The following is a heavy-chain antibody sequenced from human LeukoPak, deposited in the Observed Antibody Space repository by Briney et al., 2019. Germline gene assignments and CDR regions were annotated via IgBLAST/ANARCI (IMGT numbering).Heavy chain of an antibody. J-gene: IGHJ6*03. V-gene: IGHV4-59*12. Sequence: PSETLSLTCTVSGGSISSDYWSWIRQPPGKGLEWIGYIYFSGSTNYNPSLKSRVTISVDTSKNQFSLKLSSVTAADTAVYYCARAAEPYYYYYYMDVWGKGTTVTISS. CDR2: IYFSGST. CDR3: ARAAEPYYYYYYMDV. D-gene: IGHD1-14*01. CDR1: GGSISSDY.